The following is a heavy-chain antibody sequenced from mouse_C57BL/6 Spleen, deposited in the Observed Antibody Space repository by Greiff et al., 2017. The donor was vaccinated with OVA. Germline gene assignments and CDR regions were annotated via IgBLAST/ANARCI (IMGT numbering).Heavy chain of an antibody. J-gene: IGHJ4*01. D-gene: IGHD1-1*01. CDR3: ARAPRDYYGSSSYYAMDY. CDR1: GYTFTSYG. Sequence: QVQLQQSGAELARPGASVKLSCKASGYTFTSYGISWVKQRTGQGLEWIGEIYPRSGNTYYNEKFKGKATLTADKSSSTAYMELRSLTSEDSAVYFCARAPRDYYGSSSYYAMDYWGQGTSVTVSS. V-gene: IGHV1-81*01. CDR2: IYPRSGNT.